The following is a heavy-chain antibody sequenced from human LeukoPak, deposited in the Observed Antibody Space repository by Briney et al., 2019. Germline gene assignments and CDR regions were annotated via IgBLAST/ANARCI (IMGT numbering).Heavy chain of an antibody. J-gene: IGHJ4*02. CDR2: IYHSGST. CDR3: ASKPGGEYSSSWYFSGWYPGYFDY. CDR1: GYSISSGYY. Sequence: NPSETLSLTCTVSGYSISSGYYWGWIRQPPGKGLEWIGSIYHSGSTYYNPSLKSRVTISVDTSKNQFSLKLSSVTAADTAVYYCASKPGGEYSSSWYFSGWYPGYFDYWGQGTLVTVSS. V-gene: IGHV4-38-2*02. D-gene: IGHD6-13*01.